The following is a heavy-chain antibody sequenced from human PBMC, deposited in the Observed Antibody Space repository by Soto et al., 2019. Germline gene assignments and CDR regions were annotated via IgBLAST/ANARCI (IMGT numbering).Heavy chain of an antibody. CDR1: GGSFSSYA. CDR2: IIPIFGTA. D-gene: IGHD3-22*01. Sequence: SVEVSCKSSGGSFSSYAIIWVRQAPGQGLEWMGGIIPIFGTANYAQKFQGRVTITADESTSTAYMELSSLRSEDTAVYYCARVGPLYYYDSSGYYYPWGQGTPVTVSS. J-gene: IGHJ5*02. CDR3: ARVGPLYYYDSSGYYYP. V-gene: IGHV1-69*01.